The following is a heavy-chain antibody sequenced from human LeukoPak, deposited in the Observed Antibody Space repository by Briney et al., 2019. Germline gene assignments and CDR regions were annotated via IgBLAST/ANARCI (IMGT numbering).Heavy chain of an antibody. J-gene: IGHJ4*02. CDR3: AKGLTWFGESPGGFDY. CDR1: GFTFSSYG. Sequence: GGTLRLSCAASGFTFSSYGMSWVRQAPGKGLEWVSGISGSGGRTDYADSVKGRFTISRDNSKNTLYLHMNSLRAEDTAVYYCAKGLTWFGESPGGFDYWGQGTLFTVSP. CDR2: ISGSGGRT. V-gene: IGHV3-23*01. D-gene: IGHD3-10*01.